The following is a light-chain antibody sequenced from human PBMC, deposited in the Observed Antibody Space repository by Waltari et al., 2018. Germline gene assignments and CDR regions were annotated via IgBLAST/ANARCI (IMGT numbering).Light chain of an antibody. CDR3: QQFNSYPRT. CDR1: QGVSSS. V-gene: IGKV1-9*01. J-gene: IGKJ4*01. CDR2: AAS. Sequence: DIQLTQSPSFLSASVGDRVTITCRASQGVSSSLAWYQQKPGKAPKLLIYAASTLQGGVPSRLSGSGSGTEFTLTINSLQPEDFATYYCQQFNSYPRTFGGGTKVEIK.